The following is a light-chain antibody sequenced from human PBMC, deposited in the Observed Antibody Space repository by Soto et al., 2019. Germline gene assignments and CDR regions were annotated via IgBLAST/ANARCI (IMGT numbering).Light chain of an antibody. Sequence: DIRMTQSPSSLSASVGDRVTITCQASQDIKTYLNWYQQKPGKAPKLLIYTTSDLQTGVPSRFSGGGYGTHFTFTITNMQPEDVATYYCQQYDNLPFTFGPGTKVEIK. CDR3: QQYDNLPFT. CDR2: TTS. CDR1: QDIKTY. J-gene: IGKJ3*01. V-gene: IGKV1-33*01.